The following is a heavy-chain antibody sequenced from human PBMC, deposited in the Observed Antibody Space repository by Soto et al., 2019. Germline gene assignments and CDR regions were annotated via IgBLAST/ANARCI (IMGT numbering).Heavy chain of an antibody. J-gene: IGHJ4*01. Sequence: QVHLVQSGAEVKKPASSVKVSCQASGGTFSTYGITWVRQAPGHGLEWMGAIIPVFASTSSAQLFRGRPSITSHEVSSTAYMELSGLASEDTTIYYCAIAGFRGTASHQFAHWGHANLVTVS. D-gene: IGHD5-12*01. V-gene: IGHV1-69*01. CDR3: AIAGFRGTASHQFAH. CDR2: IIPVFAST. CDR1: GGTFSTYG.